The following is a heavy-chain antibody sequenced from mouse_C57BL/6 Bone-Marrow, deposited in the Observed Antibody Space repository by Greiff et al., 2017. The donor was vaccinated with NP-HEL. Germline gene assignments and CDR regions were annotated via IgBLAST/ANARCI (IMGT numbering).Heavy chain of an antibody. V-gene: IGHV1-64*01. CDR1: GYTFTSYW. J-gene: IGHJ2*01. CDR2: IHPNSGST. Sequence: QVQLQQPGAELVKPGASVKLSCKASGYTFTSYWMHWVKQRPGQGLEWIGMIHPNSGSTNYNEKFKSKATLTVDKSSSTAYMQLSSLTSEDSAVYYCARRASITTVVNFDYWGQGTTLTVSS. CDR3: ARRASITTVVNFDY. D-gene: IGHD1-1*01.